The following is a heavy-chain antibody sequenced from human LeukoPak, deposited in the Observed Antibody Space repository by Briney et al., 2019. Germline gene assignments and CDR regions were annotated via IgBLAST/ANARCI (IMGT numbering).Heavy chain of an antibody. J-gene: IGHJ6*02. CDR3: ARDRIGDWSDIPHYYYYGMDV. CDR1: GDSFSSNSAA. CDR2: TYYTSKWYT. V-gene: IGHV6-1*01. Sequence: SQTLSLTCVISGDSFSSNSAAWNWIRQSPSRGLEWLGRTYYTSKWYTDYAVSVKSRITINPDTSKNQFSLQLNSVTPEDTAVYYCARDRIGDWSDIPHYYYYGMDVWGRGTTVTVSS. D-gene: IGHD1-1*01.